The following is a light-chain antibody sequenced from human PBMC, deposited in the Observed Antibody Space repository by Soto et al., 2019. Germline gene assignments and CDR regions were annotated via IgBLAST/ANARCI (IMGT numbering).Light chain of an antibody. CDR2: VNYDGSH. CDR1: SGHSSYA. Sequence: QPVLTQSPSASASLGASVKLTCTLSSGHSSYAIAWHQQQPEKGPRYLMKVNYDGSHSKGDGIPDRFSGSSSGSERYLTISSLQSEDEADYYCQTWGTGIRVFGTGTKLTVL. CDR3: QTWGTGIRV. V-gene: IGLV4-69*01. J-gene: IGLJ1*01.